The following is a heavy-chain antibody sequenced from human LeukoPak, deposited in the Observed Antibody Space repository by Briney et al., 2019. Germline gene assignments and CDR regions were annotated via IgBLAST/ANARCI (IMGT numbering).Heavy chain of an antibody. CDR1: GGSISSGDYY. J-gene: IGHJ3*02. CDR2: IYYSGST. Sequence: SETLSRTCTVSGGSISSGDYYWSWIRQPPGKGLEWIGYIYYSGSTYYNPSLKSRVTISVDTSKNQFSLKLSSVTAADTAVYYCASSSGTTRGAFDIWGQGTMVTVSS. V-gene: IGHV4-30-4*08. CDR3: ASSSGTTRGAFDI. D-gene: IGHD4-11*01.